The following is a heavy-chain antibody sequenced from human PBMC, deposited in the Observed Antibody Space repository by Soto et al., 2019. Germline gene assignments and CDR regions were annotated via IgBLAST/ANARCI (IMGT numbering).Heavy chain of an antibody. Sequence: GGSLRLSCAASGFTFNTAWMSWVRQAPGKGLEWVGRIKSKTDGGTTDFAAPVKGRFTISRDDSKNTVYLQMDSLNIDDTAVYYCTTGLAAAGINYWGQGTLVTVSS. CDR3: TTGLAAAGINY. CDR2: IKSKTDGGTT. CDR1: GFTFNTAW. V-gene: IGHV3-15*01. J-gene: IGHJ4*02. D-gene: IGHD6-13*01.